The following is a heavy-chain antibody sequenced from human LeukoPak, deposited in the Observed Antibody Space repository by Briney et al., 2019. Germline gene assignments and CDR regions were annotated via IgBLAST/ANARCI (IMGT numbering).Heavy chain of an antibody. J-gene: IGHJ5*02. CDR1: GYTFISYT. CDR2: INPSGGST. V-gene: IGHV1-46*01. Sequence: GASVKVSCKASGYTFISYTLHWVRQAPGQGLEWMGIINPSGGSTSYAQKFQGRVTMTRDTSTSTVYMELSSLRSEDTAVYYCAREGSWRYFDWLPSAPPTDNWFDPWGQGTLVTVSS. CDR3: AREGSWRYFDWLPSAPPTDNWFDP. D-gene: IGHD3-9*01.